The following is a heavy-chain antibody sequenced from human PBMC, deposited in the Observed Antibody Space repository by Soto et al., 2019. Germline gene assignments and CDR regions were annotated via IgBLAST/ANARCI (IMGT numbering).Heavy chain of an antibody. J-gene: IGHJ4*02. CDR1: GYTFTGYY. V-gene: IGHV1-2*04. Sequence: ASVKVSCKASGYTFTGYYMHWVRQAPGQGLEWMGWINPNSGGTNYAQKFQGWVTMTRDTSISTAYMELSRLRSDDTAVYYCARGWFGEFVDYFDYWGQGTLVTVSS. D-gene: IGHD3-10*01. CDR2: INPNSGGT. CDR3: ARGWFGEFVDYFDY.